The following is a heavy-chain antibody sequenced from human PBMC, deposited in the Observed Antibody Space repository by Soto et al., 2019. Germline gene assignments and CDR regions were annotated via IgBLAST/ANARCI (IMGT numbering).Heavy chain of an antibody. CDR1: GGTFSSYA. CDR3: ARVRFWEWFTDGMDV. D-gene: IGHD3-3*01. V-gene: IGHV1-69*13. Sequence: SVKVSCKASGGTFSSYAISWVRQAPGQGLEWMGGIIPIFGTANYAQKFQGRVTITADESTSTAYMELSSLRSEDTAVYYCARVRFWEWFTDGMDVWGQGTTVTVSS. CDR2: IIPIFGTA. J-gene: IGHJ6*02.